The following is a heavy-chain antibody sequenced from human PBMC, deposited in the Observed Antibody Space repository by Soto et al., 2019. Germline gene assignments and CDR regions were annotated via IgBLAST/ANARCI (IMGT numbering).Heavy chain of an antibody. V-gene: IGHV1-69*01. CDR3: AVRDKYSSARGASGFDP. J-gene: IGHJ5*02. D-gene: IGHD6-25*01. CDR1: GGTFSSYA. CDR2: IIPIFGTA. Sequence: QVQLVQSGAEVKKPGSSVKVSCKASGGTFSSYAISWVRQAPGQGLEWMGGIIPIFGTANYAQTFQGRVTINADESTSTAYMELSSLRSEDTAVYYCAVRDKYSSARGASGFDPWGQGTLVTVSS.